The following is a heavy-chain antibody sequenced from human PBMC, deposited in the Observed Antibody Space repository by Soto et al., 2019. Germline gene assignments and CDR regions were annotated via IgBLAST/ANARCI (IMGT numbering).Heavy chain of an antibody. Sequence: GSLRLSCAASGFTFSSYAMSWVRQAPGKGLEWVSDMSGSGGSTYYADSVKGRFTISRDISKNTLYLQMSSLRAEDTAVYYCAKETSSAAGYGMDVWGRGTTVTVSS. V-gene: IGHV3-23*01. CDR3: AKETSSAAGYGMDV. CDR1: GFTFSSYA. J-gene: IGHJ6*02. D-gene: IGHD6-13*01. CDR2: MSGSGGST.